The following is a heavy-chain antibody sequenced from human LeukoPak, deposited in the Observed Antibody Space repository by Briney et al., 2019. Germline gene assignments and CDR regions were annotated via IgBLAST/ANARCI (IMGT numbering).Heavy chain of an antibody. J-gene: IGHJ4*02. V-gene: IGHV3-48*02. CDR1: RFTFSTYS. CDR2: ISSSSSTI. Sequence: PGGSLRLSCAASRFTFSTYSMNWVRQVPGMGLEWVSYISSSSSTIFYADSVKGRFTISRDNAKNSLYLQMNSLRDEDTAVYYCARMHYFDYWGQGTLVTVSS. CDR3: ARMHYFDY.